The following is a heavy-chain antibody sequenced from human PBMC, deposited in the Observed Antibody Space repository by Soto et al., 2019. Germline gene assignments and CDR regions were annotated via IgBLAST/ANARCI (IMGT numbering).Heavy chain of an antibody. CDR3: ARVLRFLEWLDWFDP. CDR1: GFTFSSYW. CDR2: IKQDGSEK. Sequence: EVQLVESGGGLVQPGGSLSLSCAASGFTFSSYWMSWVRQAPGKGLEWVANIKQDGSEKYYVDSVKGRFTISRDNAKNSLYLQMNSLRAEDTAVYYCARVLRFLEWLDWFDPWGQGTLVTVSS. D-gene: IGHD3-3*01. J-gene: IGHJ5*02. V-gene: IGHV3-7*01.